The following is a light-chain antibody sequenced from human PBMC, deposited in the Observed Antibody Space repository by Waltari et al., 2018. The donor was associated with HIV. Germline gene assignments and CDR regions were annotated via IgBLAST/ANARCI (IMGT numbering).Light chain of an antibody. J-gene: IGLJ3*02. V-gene: IGLV1-44*01. CDR1: SSNIGRTP. Sequence: QSVLTQPPSASGPPGQWVTISYSERSSNIGRTPVNWYQHLPGTAPKLPIYTKNQRPSGVPDRFSDSKSGTTASLAISGLQSEDEADYYYSAWNDNLNGWLFGGGTNLTVL. CDR3: SAWNDNLNGWL. CDR2: TKN.